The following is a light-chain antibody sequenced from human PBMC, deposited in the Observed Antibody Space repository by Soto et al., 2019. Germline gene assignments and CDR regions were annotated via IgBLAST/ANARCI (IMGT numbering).Light chain of an antibody. J-gene: IGKJ1*01. V-gene: IGKV3-20*01. CDR3: QQYDSSPKT. Sequence: EIVLTQSPGTLSLSPGERATLSCRASQSISSNYLAWYQQKPGQALRLLIRGASNRATGIPDRFSGSGSGTDFTLTISRLEPEDFAVYYCQQYDSSPKTFGQGTKVDIK. CDR1: QSISSNY. CDR2: GAS.